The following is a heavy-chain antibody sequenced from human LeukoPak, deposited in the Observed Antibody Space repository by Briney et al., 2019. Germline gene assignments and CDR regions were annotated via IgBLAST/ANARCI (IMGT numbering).Heavy chain of an antibody. CDR2: IYYSGST. CDR1: GGSISSGGYY. D-gene: IGHD1-26*01. V-gene: IGHV4-61*08. J-gene: IGHJ3*02. CDR3: ARSGAYNAFDI. Sequence: SETLSLTCTVSGGSISSGGYYWSWIRQPPGKGLEWIGYIYYSGSTNYNPSLKSRVTISVDTSKNQFSLKLSTVTAADTAVYYCARSGAYNAFDIWGQGTMVTVSS.